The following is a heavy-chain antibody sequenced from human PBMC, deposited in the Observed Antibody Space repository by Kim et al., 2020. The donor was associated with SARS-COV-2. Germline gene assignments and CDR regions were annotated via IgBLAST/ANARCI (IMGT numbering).Heavy chain of an antibody. Sequence: GGSLRLSCAASGFTFSSYAMHWVRQAPGKGLEWVAVISYDGSNKYYADSVKGRFTISRDNSKNTLYLQMNSLRAEDTAVYYCARDPRGLIVGAAGWYYYGMDVWGQGTTVTVSS. CDR1: GFTFSSYA. V-gene: IGHV3-30*04. J-gene: IGHJ6*02. CDR2: ISYDGSNK. D-gene: IGHD1-26*01. CDR3: ARDPRGLIVGAAGWYYYGMDV.